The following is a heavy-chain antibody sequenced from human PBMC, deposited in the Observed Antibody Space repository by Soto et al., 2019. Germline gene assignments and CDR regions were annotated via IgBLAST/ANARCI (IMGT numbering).Heavy chain of an antibody. V-gene: IGHV3-30-3*01. Sequence: PGGSLRLSCAASGFTFSSYAMHWVRQAPGKGLEWVAVISYDGSNKYYADSVKGRFTISRDNSKNTLYLQMNSLRAEDTAVYYCAKQQGDFYDYWGQGTLVTVSS. J-gene: IGHJ4*02. D-gene: IGHD3-3*01. CDR1: GFTFSSYA. CDR2: ISYDGSNK. CDR3: AKQQGDFYDY.